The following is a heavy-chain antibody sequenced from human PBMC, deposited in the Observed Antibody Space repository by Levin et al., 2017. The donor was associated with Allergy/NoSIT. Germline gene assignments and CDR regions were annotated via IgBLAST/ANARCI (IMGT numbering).Heavy chain of an antibody. CDR1: GGSFSGYY. Sequence: SETLSLTCAVYGGSFSGYYWSWIRQPPGKGLEWIGEINHSGSTNYNPSLKSRVTISVDTSKNQFSLKLSSVTAADTAVYYCARGSGYCSSTSCSVWDYWGQGTLVTVSS. V-gene: IGHV4-34*01. J-gene: IGHJ4*02. CDR3: ARGSGYCSSTSCSVWDY. D-gene: IGHD2-2*03. CDR2: INHSGST.